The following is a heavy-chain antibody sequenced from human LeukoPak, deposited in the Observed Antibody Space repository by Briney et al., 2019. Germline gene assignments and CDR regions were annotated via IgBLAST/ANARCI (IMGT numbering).Heavy chain of an antibody. CDR2: IRYDGSNK. CDR1: GFIVSSYG. J-gene: IGHJ4*02. V-gene: IGHV3-30*02. CDR3: AHRNFDY. Sequence: GGSLRLSCAASGFIVSSYGMHWVRQAPGKGLEWVAFIRYDGSNKYYADSVKGRFTISRDNSKNTLYLQMNSLRAEDTAVYYCAHRNFDYWGQGTLVTVSS.